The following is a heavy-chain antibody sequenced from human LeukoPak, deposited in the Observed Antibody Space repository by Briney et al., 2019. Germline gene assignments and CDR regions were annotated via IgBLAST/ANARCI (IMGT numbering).Heavy chain of an antibody. CDR3: ARRGAVDFVDFDY. V-gene: IGHV4-34*01. J-gene: IGHJ4*02. Sequence: SETLSLTCAVYGVSFSGYYWSWIRQPPGKGLEWIGEINHSGSTNYNPSLKSRVTISVDTSKNQFSLKLSSVTAADTAVYYCARRGAVDFVDFDYWGQGTLVTVSS. CDR1: GVSFSGYY. D-gene: IGHD5-12*01. CDR2: INHSGST.